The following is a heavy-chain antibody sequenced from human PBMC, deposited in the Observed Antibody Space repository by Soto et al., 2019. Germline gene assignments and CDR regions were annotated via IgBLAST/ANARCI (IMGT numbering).Heavy chain of an antibody. CDR3: ARLIYDSSGRHPIN. V-gene: IGHV4-59*08. CDR2: IYYSGST. CDR1: GGSLSPYF. Sequence: PSETLSLTCTVSGGSLSPYFWNWIRQPPGKGLEWIGYIYYSGSTNYNPSLKSRVTISVDTSKNQSSLKLSSVTAADTAVYYCARLIYDSSGRHPINWGQGTLVTVSS. J-gene: IGHJ4*02. D-gene: IGHD3-22*01.